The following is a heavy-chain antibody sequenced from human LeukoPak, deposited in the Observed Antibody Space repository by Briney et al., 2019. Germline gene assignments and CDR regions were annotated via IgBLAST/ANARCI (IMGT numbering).Heavy chain of an antibody. Sequence: ASVKVSCKASGYTFTGYYMHWVRQAPGQGLEWMGWINPNSGGTNYVQKFQGRVTMTRDTSISTAYMELSRLRSDDTAVYYCAREISPDYDFWSGYRDAFDIWGQGTMVTVSS. CDR3: AREISPDYDFWSGYRDAFDI. D-gene: IGHD3-3*01. CDR2: INPNSGGT. V-gene: IGHV1-2*02. CDR1: GYTFTGYY. J-gene: IGHJ3*02.